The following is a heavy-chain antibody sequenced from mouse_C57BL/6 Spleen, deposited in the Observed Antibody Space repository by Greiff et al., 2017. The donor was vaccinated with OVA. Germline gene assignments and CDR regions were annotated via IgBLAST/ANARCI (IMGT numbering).Heavy chain of an antibody. CDR3: ARNYGSSPFYWYFDV. CDR2: IDPSDSET. J-gene: IGHJ1*03. CDR1: GYTFTSYW. Sequence: QVQLQQPGAELVRPGSSVKLSCKASGYTFTSYWMHWVKQRPIQGLEWIGNIDPSDSETHYNQKFKDKATLTVDKSSSTAYMQLSSLTSEDSAVYYCARNYGSSPFYWYFDVWGTGTTVTVSS. D-gene: IGHD1-1*01. V-gene: IGHV1-52*01.